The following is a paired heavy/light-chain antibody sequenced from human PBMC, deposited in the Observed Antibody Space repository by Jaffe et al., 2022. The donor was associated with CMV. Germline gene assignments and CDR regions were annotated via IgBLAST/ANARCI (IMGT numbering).Light chain of an antibody. V-gene: IGKV1-39*01. CDR3: QQSYSPLYS. J-gene: IGKJ2*03. CDR1: QSISSY. CDR2: AAS. Sequence: DIRMTQSPSSLSTSVGDRVSITCRASQSISSYLNWYQQKPGKAPKLLIYAASTLQSGVPPRFSGSGSGTQFTLTISSLQPEDFATYYCQQSYSPLYSFGQGTNLEI.
Heavy chain of an antibody. J-gene: IGHJ5*02. Sequence: EVQLVESGGGLVQPGGSLRLSCIVSGFTFSNFAMSWVRQAPGKGLEWVSGINSGGTTYYADSVKGRFTISRDNSKNTLYLQMNSLRADDTAVYYCAKDRGYNWNYAWFDPWGHGTPVTVSS. CDR2: INSGGTT. D-gene: IGHD1-7*01. CDR1: GFTFSNFA. V-gene: IGHV3-23*04. CDR3: AKDRGYNWNYAWFDP.